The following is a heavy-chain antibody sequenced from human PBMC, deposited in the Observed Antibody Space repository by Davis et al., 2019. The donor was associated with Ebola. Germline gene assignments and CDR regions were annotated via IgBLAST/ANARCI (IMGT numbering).Heavy chain of an antibody. V-gene: IGHV1-46*01. D-gene: IGHD3-10*01. Sequence: AASVKVSCKASGYTFTNYYMHWVRQAPGQGLEWMGMINPNDGRTIYAQKFQGRVTVTRDTSTTTVYMELRSLKSDDTAVYYCGRLYTGTSFGFEGFDSWGQGTLVTVSS. CDR1: GYTFTNYY. J-gene: IGHJ4*02. CDR2: INPNDGRT. CDR3: GRLYTGTSFGFEGFDS.